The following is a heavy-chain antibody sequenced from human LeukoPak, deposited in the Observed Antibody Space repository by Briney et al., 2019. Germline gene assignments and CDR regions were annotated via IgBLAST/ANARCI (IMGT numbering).Heavy chain of an antibody. CDR1: GYTFTNYD. CDR3: AREWGDGGFDY. Sequence: SVKVSCKASGYTFTNYDISWVRQAPRQGLEWMGGIIPIFGTANYAQKFQGRVTITADKSTSTAYMELSSLRSEDTAVYYCAREWGDGGFDYWGQGTLVTVSS. CDR2: IIPIFGTA. J-gene: IGHJ4*02. V-gene: IGHV1-69*06. D-gene: IGHD3-16*01.